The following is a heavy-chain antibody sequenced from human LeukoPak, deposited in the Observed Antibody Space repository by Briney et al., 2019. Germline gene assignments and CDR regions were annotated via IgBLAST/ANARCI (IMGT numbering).Heavy chain of an antibody. CDR2: ISAYNGNT. J-gene: IGHJ4*02. V-gene: IGHV1-18*01. CDR1: GYTFTSYG. CDR3: ARVGYCSGGSCSYYFDY. D-gene: IGHD2-15*01. Sequence: ASVKVSCKASGYTFTSYGISWVRQAPGQGLEWMGWISAYNGNTNYAQKLQGRVTMTTGTSTSTAYMELRSLRSDDTAVYYCARVGYCSGGSCSYYFDYWGQGTLVTVSS.